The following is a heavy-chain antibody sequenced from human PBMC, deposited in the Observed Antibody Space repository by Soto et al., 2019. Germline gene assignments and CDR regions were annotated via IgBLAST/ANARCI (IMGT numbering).Heavy chain of an antibody. CDR3: ATAMDI. Sequence: PGASLKISCQGSGYSFTTYWIGWVRQMPGKGLEWLGIIYPGDSDARYSPSIQGQVTISADKSTSTAYLQWSSLKASDTAMYYCATAMDIWGQGTTVTVSS. CDR1: GYSFTTYW. J-gene: IGHJ6*02. V-gene: IGHV5-51*01. CDR2: IYPGDSDA.